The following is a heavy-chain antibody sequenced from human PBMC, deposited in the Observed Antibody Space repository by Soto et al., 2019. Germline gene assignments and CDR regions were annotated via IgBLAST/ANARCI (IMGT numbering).Heavy chain of an antibody. Sequence: PVGSLRLSCAAAGFTFSSYGMHWVRQAPGTGLEWVAVMSYDGSKYYADTVKGRFTISRDNSKNTLYLQINSLRPEGTAVYYCAKDFTPWFGDYFYYYYGMDVWGQGTTVTVSS. V-gene: IGHV3-30*18. CDR1: GFTFSSYG. CDR3: AKDFTPWFGDYFYYYYGMDV. J-gene: IGHJ6*02. D-gene: IGHD4-17*01. CDR2: MSYDGSK.